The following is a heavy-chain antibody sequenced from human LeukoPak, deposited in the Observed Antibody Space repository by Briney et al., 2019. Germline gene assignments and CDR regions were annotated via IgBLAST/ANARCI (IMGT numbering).Heavy chain of an antibody. V-gene: IGHV3-30-3*01. CDR1: GFTFSSYA. Sequence: GGSLRLSCAASGFTFSSYAMHWVRQAPGKGLEWVAVISYDGSNKYYADSVKGRFTISRDNSKNTLYLQMNSLRAEDTAVYYCASEWMGRAFDIWGQGTMVTVSS. CDR3: ASEWMGRAFDI. D-gene: IGHD5-12*01. CDR2: ISYDGSNK. J-gene: IGHJ3*02.